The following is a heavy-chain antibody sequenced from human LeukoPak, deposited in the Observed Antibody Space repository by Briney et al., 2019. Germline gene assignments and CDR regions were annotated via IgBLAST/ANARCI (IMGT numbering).Heavy chain of an antibody. Sequence: GGSLRLSCAASGFTFSDYYMSWIRQAPGKGLEWVSYISSSSSYTNYADSEKGRFTISRDNAKNSLYLQMNSLRAEDTAVYYCARGRYFDWLQRGGAFDIWGQGTMVTVSS. CDR1: GFTFSDYY. V-gene: IGHV3-11*06. J-gene: IGHJ3*02. CDR3: ARGRYFDWLQRGGAFDI. D-gene: IGHD3-9*01. CDR2: ISSSSSYT.